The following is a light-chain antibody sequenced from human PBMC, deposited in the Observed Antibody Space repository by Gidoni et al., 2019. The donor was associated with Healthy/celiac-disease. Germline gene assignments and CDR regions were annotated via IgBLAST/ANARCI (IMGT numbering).Light chain of an antibody. CDR2: EGS. CDR1: IIDVGSYNL. V-gene: IGLV2-23*01. J-gene: IGLJ1*01. CDR3: CSYAGSSTYV. Sequence: QSALTQPASVSGSPGKSITISCTGTIIDVGSYNLVSWYQQHPGKAPKLMIYEGSKRPSGVSNRFSGSKSGNTASLTISVLQAEDEADYYCCSYAGSSTYVFVTGTKVTVL.